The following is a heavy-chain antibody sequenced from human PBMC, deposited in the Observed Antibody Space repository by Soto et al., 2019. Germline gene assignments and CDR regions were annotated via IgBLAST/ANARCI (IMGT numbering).Heavy chain of an antibody. V-gene: IGHV3-21*06. CDR2: ISSTTNYI. CDR1: GFTFTRYS. J-gene: IGHJ4*02. Sequence: LRLSCAASGFTFTRYSMNWVRQAPGKGLEWVSSISSTTNYIYYGDSMKGRFTISRDNAKNSLYLEMNSLRAEDTAVYYCARESEDLTSNFDYWGQGTLVTVSS. CDR3: ARESEDLTSNFDY.